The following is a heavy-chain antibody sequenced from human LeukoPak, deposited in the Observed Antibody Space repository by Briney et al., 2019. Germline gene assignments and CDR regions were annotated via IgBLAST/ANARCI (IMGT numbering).Heavy chain of an antibody. CDR2: ISYDGSNK. J-gene: IGHJ4*02. Sequence: GGSLRLSCAASGFTFSSYGMHWVRQTPGKGLEWVAVISYDGSNKCYADSVKGRFTISRDNSKNTLYLQMNSLRAEDTAVYYCAKDSILWFGEPTPEYDYWGQGTLVTVSS. CDR1: GFTFSSYG. CDR3: AKDSILWFGEPTPEYDY. V-gene: IGHV3-30*18. D-gene: IGHD3-10*01.